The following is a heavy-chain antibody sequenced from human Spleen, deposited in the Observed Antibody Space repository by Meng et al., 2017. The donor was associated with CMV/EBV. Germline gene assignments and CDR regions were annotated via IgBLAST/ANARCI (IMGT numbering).Heavy chain of an antibody. V-gene: IGHV3-21*04. J-gene: IGHJ2*01. CDR2: ISSSSSYI. CDR1: GFTFSSYS. D-gene: IGHD3-3*01. Sequence: GGSLRLSCAASGFTFSSYSMNWVRQAPGKGLEWVSSISSSSSYIYYADSVKGRFTISRDNAKNSLYLQMNSLRAEDTALYYCAKDIGSKSFWWYFDLWGRGTLVTVSS. CDR3: AKDIGSKSFWWYFDL.